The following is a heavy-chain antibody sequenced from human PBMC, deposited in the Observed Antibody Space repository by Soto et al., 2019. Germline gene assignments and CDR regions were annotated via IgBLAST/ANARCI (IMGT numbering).Heavy chain of an antibody. J-gene: IGHJ4*02. D-gene: IGHD3-22*01. CDR3: ARTYSSGYYYDFDY. V-gene: IGHV1-69*13. Sequence: SVKVSCKASGYSFTGYSMHWVRQAPGQGLEWMGGINPIFGAANYAQKFQGRVTITADDSTSTAYMELSSLRSEDTAVYYCARTYSSGYYYDFDYWGQGTLVTVSS. CDR2: INPIFGAA. CDR1: GYSFTGYS.